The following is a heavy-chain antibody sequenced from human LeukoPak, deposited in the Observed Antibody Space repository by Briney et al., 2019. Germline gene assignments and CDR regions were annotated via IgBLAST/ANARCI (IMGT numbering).Heavy chain of an antibody. D-gene: IGHD1-26*01. Sequence: GGSLRLSCAASGFTFSSYAMTWVRQAPGKGLEWVSIISGSGDITYYADSLKGRFTISRDNSKNTLYLQMNSLRVEDTAVYYCANDYTGNTRGFFTYWGQGSLDTVSS. CDR2: ISGSGDIT. J-gene: IGHJ4*02. V-gene: IGHV3-23*01. CDR1: GFTFSSYA. CDR3: ANDYTGNTRGFFTY.